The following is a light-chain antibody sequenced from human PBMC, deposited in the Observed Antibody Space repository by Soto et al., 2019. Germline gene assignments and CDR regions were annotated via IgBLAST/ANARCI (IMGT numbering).Light chain of an antibody. J-gene: IGKJ4*01. Sequence: VLTSSAGTLSLSPGRRATLSFKASQSISDTLAWYQQKPGQAPRLLIYGASSRATGIPDRFSGSGSGTDFTLTISRLVPEDFAVYYCQQYGSSLGVTFRGGAKV. CDR1: QSISDT. CDR2: GAS. CDR3: QQYGSSLGVT. V-gene: IGKV3-20*01.